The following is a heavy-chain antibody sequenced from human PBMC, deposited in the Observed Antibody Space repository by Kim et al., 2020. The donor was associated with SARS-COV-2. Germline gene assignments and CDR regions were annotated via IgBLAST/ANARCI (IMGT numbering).Heavy chain of an antibody. CDR3: AKDRVIVVVITTLDAFDI. D-gene: IGHD3-22*01. J-gene: IGHJ3*02. V-gene: IGHV3-23*01. CDR1: GFTFSSYA. CDR2: ISGSGGST. Sequence: GGSLRLSCAASGFTFSSYAMSWVRQAPGKGLEWVSAISGSGGSTYYADSVKGRFTISRDNSKNTLYLQMNSLRAEDTAVYYCAKDRVIVVVITTLDAFDIWGQGTMVTVSS.